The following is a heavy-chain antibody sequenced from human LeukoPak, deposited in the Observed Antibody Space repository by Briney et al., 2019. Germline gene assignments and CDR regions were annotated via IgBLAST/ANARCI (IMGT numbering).Heavy chain of an antibody. Sequence: PSETLSLTCTVSGGSISSGGYYWSWIRQHPGKGLEWIGYTYYSGSTYYNPSLKSRVTISVDTSKNQFSLKLSSVTAADTAVYYCARDSFGSDSSGYYMGYNWFDPWGQGTLVTVSS. D-gene: IGHD3-22*01. V-gene: IGHV4-31*03. CDR3: ARDSFGSDSSGYYMGYNWFDP. CDR2: TYYSGST. J-gene: IGHJ5*02. CDR1: GGSISSGGYY.